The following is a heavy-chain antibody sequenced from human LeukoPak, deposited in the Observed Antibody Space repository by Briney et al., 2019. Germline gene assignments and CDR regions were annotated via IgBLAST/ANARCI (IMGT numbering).Heavy chain of an antibody. D-gene: IGHD3-16*02. CDR2: ISSNGGST. CDR3: ARARYTVVTPADY. Sequence: GGSLRLSCAASGFTFSSYAMHWVRQAPGKGLEYVSAISSNGGSTYYANSVKGRFTISRDNSKNTLYLQMGSLRAEDMAVYYCARARYTVVTPADYWGQGTLVTVSS. V-gene: IGHV3-64*01. J-gene: IGHJ4*02. CDR1: GFTFSSYA.